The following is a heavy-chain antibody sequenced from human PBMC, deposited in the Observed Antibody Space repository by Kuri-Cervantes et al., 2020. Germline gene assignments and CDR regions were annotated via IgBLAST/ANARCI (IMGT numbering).Heavy chain of an antibody. CDR2: IASDGNRK. J-gene: IGHJ6*03. V-gene: IGHV3-30*03. CDR3: ARLDCGDSTCYSRWAEPDYYYSYFLDV. CDR1: GFTFDDYG. Sequence: GESLKISCAASGFTFDDYGMSWVRQTPGKGLEWVAYIASDGNRKHYSDSVKGRFIVSRDTSKNTLYLQLNGLRAEDTAVYYCARLDCGDSTCYSRWAEPDYYYSYFLDVWGKGTTVTVSS. D-gene: IGHD2-15*01.